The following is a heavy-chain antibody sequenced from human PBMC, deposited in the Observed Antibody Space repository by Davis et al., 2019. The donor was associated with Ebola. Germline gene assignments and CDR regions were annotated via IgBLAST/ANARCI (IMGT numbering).Heavy chain of an antibody. CDR1: GNTFSRYA. CDR2: INTNTGIA. Sequence: AASVKVSCKASGNTFSRYAMNWVRQAPGQGLEWMGWINTNTGIATYAQDFTGRFVLSLDTSVSTAYLQISSLRAEDTALYFCARQAPFDVWGQGTVVTVSS. CDR3: ARQAPFDV. J-gene: IGHJ3*01. V-gene: IGHV7-4-1*02.